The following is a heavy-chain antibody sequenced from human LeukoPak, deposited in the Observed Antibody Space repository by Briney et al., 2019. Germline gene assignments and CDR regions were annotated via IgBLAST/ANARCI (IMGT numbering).Heavy chain of an antibody. CDR1: GFTFTNYA. CDR2: ISYNGGST. D-gene: IGHD3-3*02. Sequence: GGSLRLSCAASGFTFTNYAMHWVRQAPGKGLEYVSAISYNGGSTYYANSVKGRFTISRDNSKNTLYLQMGSLRAEDMAVYYCARRFAAQLAFVDVWGKGNTVTISS. J-gene: IGHJ6*04. V-gene: IGHV3-64*01. CDR3: ARRFAAQLAFVDV.